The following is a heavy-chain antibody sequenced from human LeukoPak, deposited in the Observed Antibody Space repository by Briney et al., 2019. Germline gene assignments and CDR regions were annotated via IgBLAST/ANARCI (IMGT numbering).Heavy chain of an antibody. CDR3: ARGTVTSNYYYYYRMDV. CDR2: ISAYNGNT. D-gene: IGHD4-11*01. V-gene: IGHV1-18*01. J-gene: IGHJ6*04. Sequence: ASVKVSCKASGYTFTSYGISWVRQAPGQGLEWMGWISAYNGNTNYAQKLQGRVTMTTDTSTSTAYMELRSLRSDDTAVYYCARGTVTSNYYYYYRMDVWGKGTTVTVSS. CDR1: GYTFTSYG.